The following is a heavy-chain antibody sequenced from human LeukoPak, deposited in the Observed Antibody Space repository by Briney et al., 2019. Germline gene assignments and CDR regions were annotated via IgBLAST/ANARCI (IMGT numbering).Heavy chain of an antibody. CDR2: INPNSGGT. CDR1: GYTFTGYY. D-gene: IGHD1-14*01. Sequence: GASVKVSCKASGYTFTGYYMHWVRQAPGQGLEWMGCINPNSGGTIYAQKFQGRVTMTRDTSISTVYMELSRLTSDDTAMYYCAREPLGSPNDMDVWGQGTTVTVSS. V-gene: IGHV1-2*02. J-gene: IGHJ6*02. CDR3: AREPLGSPNDMDV.